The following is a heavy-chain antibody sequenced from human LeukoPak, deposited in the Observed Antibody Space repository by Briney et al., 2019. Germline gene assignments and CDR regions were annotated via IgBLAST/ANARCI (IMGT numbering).Heavy chain of an antibody. Sequence: GASVKVSCKASGYTFTNFGISWVRQAPGQGPEWMGWISVYNGNTNYAQKLQGRVTMTTDTSTSTAYMELRSLRSDDTAVYYCVRDLGSRPLIIFFDYWGQGTLVTVSS. D-gene: IGHD2/OR15-2a*01. CDR3: VRDLGSRPLIIFFDY. J-gene: IGHJ4*02. V-gene: IGHV1-18*01. CDR1: GYTFTNFG. CDR2: ISVYNGNT.